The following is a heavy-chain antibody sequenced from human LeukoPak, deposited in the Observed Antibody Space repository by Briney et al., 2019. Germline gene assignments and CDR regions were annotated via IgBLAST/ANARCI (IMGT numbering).Heavy chain of an antibody. V-gene: IGHV3-23*01. Sequence: GGSLRLSCAASGFTFSSYAMSWVRQAPGKGLESVSAISGSGGSTYYADSVKGRFTISRDNSKNTLYLQMNSLRAEDTAVYYCAKHSGFDYYDSSGYSYYWGQGTLVTVSS. CDR1: GFTFSSYA. D-gene: IGHD3-22*01. CDR3: AKHSGFDYYDSSGYSYY. CDR2: ISGSGGST. J-gene: IGHJ4*02.